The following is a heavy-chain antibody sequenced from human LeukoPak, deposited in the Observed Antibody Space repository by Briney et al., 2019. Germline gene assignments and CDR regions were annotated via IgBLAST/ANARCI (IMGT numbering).Heavy chain of an antibody. CDR1: GDSISSSY. CDR2: IYYRGST. Sequence: KPSETLSLTCTVSGDSISSSYWSWIRRPPGKPLEWVGYIYYRGSTDYNPSLKSRVTISVDTSKNQFSLDLSSVTAADTAVYYCARDSSTWWFDSWGQGTLVTVSS. D-gene: IGHD2/OR15-2a*01. CDR3: ARDSSTWWFDS. J-gene: IGHJ5*01. V-gene: IGHV4-59*01.